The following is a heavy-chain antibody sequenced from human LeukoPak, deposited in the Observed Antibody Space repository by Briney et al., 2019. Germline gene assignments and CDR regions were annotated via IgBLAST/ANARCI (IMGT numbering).Heavy chain of an antibody. V-gene: IGHV3-7*04. J-gene: IGHJ4*02. CDR3: ARVIKSASYYIFDS. CDR1: GFTFSSYW. D-gene: IGHD1-26*01. Sequence: GGSLRLSCAASGFTFSSYWMSWVRQAPGKGLEWVANIKEDGSEKYYVDSVKGRFTISRDTAKNSLYLQMNSLRAEDTAVHYCARVIKSASYYIFDSWGQGTLVTVSS. CDR2: IKEDGSEK.